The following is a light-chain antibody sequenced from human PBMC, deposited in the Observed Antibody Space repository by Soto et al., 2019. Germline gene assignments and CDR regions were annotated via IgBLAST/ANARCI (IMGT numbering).Light chain of an antibody. CDR3: QQSYSNPPT. Sequence: DIQMTQSPSSLSASVGDRVTITCRASQGISSYLHWYQQKPGKAPKLLSYATSSLQSEVPSRFSGSGSGTDFTITINSLQPEDFATYYCQQSYSNPPTFGQGTKVQSK. CDR1: QGISSY. V-gene: IGKV1-39*01. CDR2: ATS. J-gene: IGKJ1*01.